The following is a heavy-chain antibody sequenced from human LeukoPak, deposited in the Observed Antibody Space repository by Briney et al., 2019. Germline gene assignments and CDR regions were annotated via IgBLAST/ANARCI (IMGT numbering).Heavy chain of an antibody. CDR3: ARDPDYDFWSGPARMDV. D-gene: IGHD3-3*01. Sequence: ASVKVSCKASGYTFTSYGISWVRQAPGQGLEWMGWISAYNGNTNYAQKLQGRVTMTTDTSTSTAYMELRSLRSDDTAVYYCARDPDYDFWSGPARMDVWGQGTTVTVPS. CDR2: ISAYNGNT. CDR1: GYTFTSYG. V-gene: IGHV1-18*01. J-gene: IGHJ6*02.